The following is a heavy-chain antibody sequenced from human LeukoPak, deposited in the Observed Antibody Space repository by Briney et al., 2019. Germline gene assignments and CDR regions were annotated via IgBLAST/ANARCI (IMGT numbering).Heavy chain of an antibody. V-gene: IGHV4-4*09. CDR3: ARHYYDSSGHKYYFDY. Sequence: SETLSLTCTVSGGSISSYYWSWIRQPPGKGLEWIGYIYTSGSTNCNPSLKSRVTISVDTSKNQFSLKLSSVTAADMAVYYCARHYYDSSGHKYYFDYWGQGTLVTVSS. CDR1: GGSISSYY. CDR2: IYTSGST. J-gene: IGHJ4*02. D-gene: IGHD3-22*01.